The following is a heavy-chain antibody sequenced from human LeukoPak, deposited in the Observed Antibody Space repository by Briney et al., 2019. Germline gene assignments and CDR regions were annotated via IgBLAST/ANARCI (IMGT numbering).Heavy chain of an antibody. V-gene: IGHV3-23*01. Sequence: PGGSLRLSCAASGFTFSSYAMSWVRQAPGKGLEWVSAISGSGGSTYYADSVKGRFTISRDNSKNTLYLQMNSLRAEDTAVYYCASPPRNYYDSSGYARNDAFDIWGQGTMVTVSS. CDR3: ASPPRNYYDSSGYARNDAFDI. CDR2: ISGSGGST. J-gene: IGHJ3*02. CDR1: GFTFSSYA. D-gene: IGHD3-22*01.